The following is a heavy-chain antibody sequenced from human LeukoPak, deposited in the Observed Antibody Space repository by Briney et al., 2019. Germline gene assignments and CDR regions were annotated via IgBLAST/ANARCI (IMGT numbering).Heavy chain of an antibody. V-gene: IGHV3-23*01. J-gene: IGHJ3*02. D-gene: IGHD5-24*01. CDR2: LTDSGGTT. CDR1: GFTFISYA. CDR3: AKKRDAFDI. Sequence: GGSLRLSCVASGFTFISYARGGVRQAPGKRPEWVSSLTDSGGTTYYVDSVKGRFTISRDNSKNTLYLHMNSLRAEDTAMYYCAKKRDAFDIWGQGTVVAVSS.